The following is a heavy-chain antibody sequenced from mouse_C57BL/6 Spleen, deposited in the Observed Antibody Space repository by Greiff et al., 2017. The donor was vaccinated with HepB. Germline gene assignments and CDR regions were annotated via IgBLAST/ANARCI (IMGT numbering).Heavy chain of an antibody. CDR2: IYPGDGDT. J-gene: IGHJ4*01. Sequence: VQLQQSGAELVKPGASVKISCKASGYAFSSYWMNWVKQRPGKGLEWIGQIYPGDGDTNYNGKFKGKATLTADKSSSTAYMQLSSLTSEDSAVYFCAREYGGSSHYYAMDYWGQGTSVTVSS. CDR1: GYAFSSYW. V-gene: IGHV1-80*01. CDR3: AREYGGSSHYYAMDY. D-gene: IGHD1-1*01.